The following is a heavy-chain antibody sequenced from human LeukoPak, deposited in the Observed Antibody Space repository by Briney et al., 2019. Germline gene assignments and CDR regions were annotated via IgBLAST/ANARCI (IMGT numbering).Heavy chain of an antibody. J-gene: IGHJ4*02. V-gene: IGHV3-74*01. Sequence: PGGSLRLSCAASGFSFSSDWMHWVRQAPGKGLVWVSRINRDGTETNYAGSVKGRFTISRDNAKNTLYLQMNSLRAEDTAVYYCARLGYGNSYGGEDYWGQGTLVTVSS. CDR3: ARLGYGNSYGGEDY. D-gene: IGHD5-18*01. CDR2: INRDGTET. CDR1: GFSFSSDW.